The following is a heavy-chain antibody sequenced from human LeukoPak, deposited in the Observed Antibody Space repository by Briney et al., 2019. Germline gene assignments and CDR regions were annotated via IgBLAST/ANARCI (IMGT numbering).Heavy chain of an antibody. CDR3: ARGSLSGYDYCAFDI. V-gene: IGHV4-59*01. CDR1: GGSISSYY. J-gene: IGHJ3*02. CDR2: IYYSASS. D-gene: IGHD5-12*01. Sequence: SETLSLTCTVSGGSISSYYWSWIRQPPGKGLEWIGYIYYSASSNYNPSLKSRVTISVDTSKNQFSLRLTSVTAADSAVYYCARGSLSGYDYCAFDIWGQGTMVTVSS.